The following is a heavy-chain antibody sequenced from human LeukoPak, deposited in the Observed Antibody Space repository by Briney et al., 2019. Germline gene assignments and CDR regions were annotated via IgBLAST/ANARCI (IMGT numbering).Heavy chain of an antibody. D-gene: IGHD2-2*01. Sequence: PGGSLRLSCAASGFTVSSNCMSWVRQAPGKGLEWVSVIYSGGSTYYADSVKGRFTISRDNSKNTLYLQMNSLRAEDTAVYYCARSYCSSTSCFAFDIWGQGTMVTVSS. CDR1: GFTVSSNC. CDR3: ARSYCSSTSCFAFDI. V-gene: IGHV3-66*02. CDR2: IYSGGST. J-gene: IGHJ3*02.